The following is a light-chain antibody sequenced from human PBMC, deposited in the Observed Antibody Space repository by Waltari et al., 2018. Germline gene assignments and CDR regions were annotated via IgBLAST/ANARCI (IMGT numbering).Light chain of an antibody. CDR1: TSNIGSNT. V-gene: IGLV1-44*01. J-gene: IGLJ3*02. CDR3: AAWDDSLSGPG. CDR2: TNN. Sequence: QSVLTQPPSASGTPGQRVTISCSGSTSNIGSNTVNWYQQLPGTAPKLLIYTNNQRPSGVPDRFSGSKSGTSASLASSGLQSEDEADYYCAAWDDSLSGPGFGGGTKVTVL.